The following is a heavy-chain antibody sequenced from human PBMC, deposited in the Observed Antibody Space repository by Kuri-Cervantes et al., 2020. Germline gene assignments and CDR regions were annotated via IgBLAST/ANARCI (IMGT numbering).Heavy chain of an antibody. D-gene: IGHD3-16*01. Sequence: LSLTCAASGFTFSSYSMNWVRQAPGKGLEWVSSISDNSRYIYYADSVKGRLTISRDNAKNSLSLQMNTLRADDTAVYYCARDSRGRSNWFDPWGQGTLVTVSS. J-gene: IGHJ5*02. CDR2: ISDNSRYI. CDR3: ARDSRGRSNWFDP. CDR1: GFTFSSYS. V-gene: IGHV3-21*01.